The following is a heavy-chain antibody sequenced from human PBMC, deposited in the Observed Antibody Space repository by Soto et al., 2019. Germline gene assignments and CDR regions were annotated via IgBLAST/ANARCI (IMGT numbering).Heavy chain of an antibody. V-gene: IGHV3-9*01. CDR3: AKDTLYGGNYYYYYMDV. CDR2: ISWNSGSV. J-gene: IGHJ6*03. Sequence: EVQLVEYGGGLVQPGGSLRLSCAVSGFTFDEYAMHWVRQAPGKGLEWVSGISWNSGSVGYANSVKGRFTISRDNAKNSLYLQMNSLRAEDTALYYCAKDTLYGGNYYYYYMDVWGKGTAVTVSS. D-gene: IGHD4-17*01. CDR1: GFTFDEYA.